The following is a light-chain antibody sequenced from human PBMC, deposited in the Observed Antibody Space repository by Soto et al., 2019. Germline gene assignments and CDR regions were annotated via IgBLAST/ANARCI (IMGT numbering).Light chain of an antibody. J-gene: IGLJ1*01. Sequence: QSVLTQPASESGSPGQSITISCTGTSSDVGSYNLVSWYQQQPGKAPKLMIYEGSKRPSGVSNRFSGSKSGNTASLTISGLQAEDEADYYCCSYAGNSLYVFGTGTKVTVL. CDR2: EGS. CDR1: SSDVGSYNL. V-gene: IGLV2-23*01. CDR3: CSYAGNSLYV.